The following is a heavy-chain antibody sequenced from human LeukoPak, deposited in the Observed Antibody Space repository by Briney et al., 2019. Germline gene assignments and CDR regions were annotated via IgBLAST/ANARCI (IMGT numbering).Heavy chain of an antibody. CDR3: ARSEINDYMNY. CDR1: GYSIRSGYH. Sequence: SETLSLTCSVSGYSIRSGYHWAWIRQPPGKGLEWIGSINYSEKPYYNPSLKSRVTISVDTSKNQFSLKMTSVTAADTAFYFCARSEINDYMNYWGQGMAVTVSS. CDR2: INYSEKP. J-gene: IGHJ4*02. V-gene: IGHV4-38-2*02. D-gene: IGHD4-11*01.